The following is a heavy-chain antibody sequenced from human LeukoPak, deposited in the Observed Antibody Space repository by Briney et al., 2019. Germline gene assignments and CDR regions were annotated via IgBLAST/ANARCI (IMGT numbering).Heavy chain of an antibody. V-gene: IGHV3-23*01. CDR1: GFTFSTSG. CDR2: INTRGDRN. J-gene: IGHJ5*01. CDR3: AKELWSNRVFDS. D-gene: IGHD2-8*02. Sequence: GGSLRLSCAGSGFTFSTSGMSWVRQTPGKRLEWVSSINTRGDRNYDAVSVKGRFTISRDNSKNTLYLQMKSLRADDTAIYYCAKELWSNRVFDSWGQGALVTVSS.